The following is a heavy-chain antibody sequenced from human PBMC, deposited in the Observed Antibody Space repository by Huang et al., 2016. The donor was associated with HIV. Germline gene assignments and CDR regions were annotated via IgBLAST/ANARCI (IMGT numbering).Heavy chain of an antibody. CDR1: NYNFGSHG. Sequence: QVQLVQSGAEVKKPGASVKVSCEASNYNFGSHGISWVRQAPGQGREWMGWISVYNGDTKYAQKVQGRVTMTRETSPRTAYMELTSLGFDDTAVYYCARSGFGVVITTTLDYYYMDVWGTGTTVTVSS. CDR2: ISVYNGDT. J-gene: IGHJ6*03. V-gene: IGHV1-18*01. D-gene: IGHD3-3*01. CDR3: ARSGFGVVITTTLDYYYMDV.